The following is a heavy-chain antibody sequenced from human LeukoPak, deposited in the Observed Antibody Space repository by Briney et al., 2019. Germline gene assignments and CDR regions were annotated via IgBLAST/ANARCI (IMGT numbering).Heavy chain of an antibody. J-gene: IGHJ3*02. CDR2: INSDGSDT. CDR1: GFTFSRYR. D-gene: IGHD1-26*01. CDR3: ARDQWGAEDAFDI. V-gene: IGHV3-74*01. Sequence: GGSLRLSCAASGFTFSRYRMHWVRQAPGKRLVWVPRINSDGSDTNYADSVKGRFTISRDNAKDTLYLQMNSLRAEDTAVYYCARDQWGAEDAFDIWGQGTTVTVSS.